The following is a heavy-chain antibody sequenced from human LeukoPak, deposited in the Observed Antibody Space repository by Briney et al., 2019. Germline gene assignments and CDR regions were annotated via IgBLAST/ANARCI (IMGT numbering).Heavy chain of an antibody. CDR3: AKVSLNMVNDAFDI. CDR1: GFTFSSYG. D-gene: IGHD4/OR15-4a*01. CDR2: IRYDGSRK. J-gene: IGHJ3*02. Sequence: GGSLRLSCAASGFTFSSYGMHWVRQAPDKGLEWVAFIRYDGSRKYYADSVKGRFNISRDNSKNTLYLQMNSLRAEDTAMYYCAKVSLNMVNDAFDIWGQGTMVSVSS. V-gene: IGHV3-30*02.